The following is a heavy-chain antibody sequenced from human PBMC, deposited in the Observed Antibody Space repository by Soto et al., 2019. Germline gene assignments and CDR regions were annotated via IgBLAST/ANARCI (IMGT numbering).Heavy chain of an antibody. J-gene: IGHJ6*02. CDR2: IDPSDSYT. Sequence: GESLKISCKGSGYSFTSYWISWVRQMPGKGLEWMGRIDPSDSYTNYSPSFQGHVTISADKSISTAYLQWSSLKASDTAMYYCARTGTGYYYYYRMDVWGQGTTVTVSS. V-gene: IGHV5-10-1*01. CDR1: GYSFTSYW. CDR3: ARTGTGYYYYYRMDV. D-gene: IGHD1-1*01.